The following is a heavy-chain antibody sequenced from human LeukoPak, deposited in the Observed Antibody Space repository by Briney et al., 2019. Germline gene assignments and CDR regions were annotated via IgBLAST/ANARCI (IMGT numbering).Heavy chain of an antibody. CDR3: ARDKVTTVTAWYYYMDV. CDR1: GFTFSSYW. D-gene: IGHD4-17*01. Sequence: GGSLRLSCAASGFTFSSYWMSWVRQAPGKGLEWVANIKQDGSEKYYVDSVKGRFTISRDNAKNSLYLQMNSLRAEDTAVYYCARDKVTTVTAWYYYMDVWGKGTTVTVSS. J-gene: IGHJ6*03. V-gene: IGHV3-7*01. CDR2: IKQDGSEK.